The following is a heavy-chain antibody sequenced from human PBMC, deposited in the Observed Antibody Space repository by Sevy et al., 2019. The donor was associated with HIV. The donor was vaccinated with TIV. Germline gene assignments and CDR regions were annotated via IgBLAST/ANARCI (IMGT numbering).Heavy chain of an antibody. CDR2: IYTSGGT. CDR1: GGSISSGSYY. V-gene: IGHV4-61*02. J-gene: IGHJ6*03. CDR3: ARAGMDDILTGYYGAMYV. D-gene: IGHD3-9*01. Sequence: SETLSLTCTVSGGSISSGSYYWSWIRQPAGKGLEWIGRIYTSGGTNYNPSLKSRVTISVDTSKNPFSLKLSSVTAADTAVYYCARAGMDDILTGYYGAMYVWGKGTTVTVSS.